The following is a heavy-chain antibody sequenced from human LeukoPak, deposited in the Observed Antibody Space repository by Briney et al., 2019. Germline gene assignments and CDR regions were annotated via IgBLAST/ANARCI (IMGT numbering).Heavy chain of an antibody. V-gene: IGHV4-61*02. CDR3: ARFGTTSVY. J-gene: IGHJ4*02. CDR2: IFNTGST. D-gene: IGHD1-1*01. CDR1: GDSIGRGSYY. Sequence: PSQTLSLTCAVSGDSIGRGSYYWGWIRQPAGKAPEWIGRIFNTGSTSYNPSLKSRVTISVDTSKNQFSLNLRSVTAADTAVYYCARFGTTSVYWGQGTLVTVSS.